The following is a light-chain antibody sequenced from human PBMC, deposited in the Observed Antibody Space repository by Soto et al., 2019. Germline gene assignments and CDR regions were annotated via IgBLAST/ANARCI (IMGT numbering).Light chain of an antibody. CDR1: QSISSY. CDR3: QQSYSTLT. CDR2: AAS. V-gene: IGKV1-39*01. J-gene: IGKJ4*01. Sequence: DIQMTQSPSSLSASVGDRVTITCRASQSISSYLNWYQQKPGKAPKLLIYAASSLQSGVPSRFSGSGSGTDFTLTISSLPPEDFATYYCQQSYSTLTFGGGNKVEIK.